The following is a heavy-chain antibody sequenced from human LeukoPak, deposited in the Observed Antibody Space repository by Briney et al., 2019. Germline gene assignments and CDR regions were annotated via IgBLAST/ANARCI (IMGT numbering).Heavy chain of an antibody. V-gene: IGHV3-33*01. J-gene: IGHJ4*02. CDR2: IWYDGSNK. Sequence: PGRSLRLSCAESGFTFSSYGMHWVRQAPGKGLEWVAVIWYDGSNKYYADSVKGRFTISRDNSKNTLYLQMNSLRAEDTAVYYCARGARDSDDFDYWGQGTLVTVSS. D-gene: IGHD1-26*01. CDR1: GFTFSSYG. CDR3: ARGARDSDDFDY.